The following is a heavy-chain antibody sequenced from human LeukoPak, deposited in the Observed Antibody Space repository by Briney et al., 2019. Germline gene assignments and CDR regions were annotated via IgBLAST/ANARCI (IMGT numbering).Heavy chain of an antibody. CDR1: GFTFSSYA. V-gene: IGHV3-7*01. Sequence: PGGSLRLSCAASGFTFSSYAMSWVRQAPGKGLEWVANIKQDGSEKYYVDSVKGRFTISRDNAKNSLYLQMNSLRAEDTAVYYCARDLPDYDILTGKDLGYYYYMDVWGNGTTVTVSS. J-gene: IGHJ6*03. CDR3: ARDLPDYDILTGKDLGYYYYMDV. D-gene: IGHD3-9*01. CDR2: IKQDGSEK.